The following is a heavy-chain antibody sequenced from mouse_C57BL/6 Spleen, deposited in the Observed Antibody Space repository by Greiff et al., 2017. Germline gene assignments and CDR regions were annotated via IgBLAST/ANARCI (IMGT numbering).Heavy chain of an antibody. J-gene: IGHJ4*01. CDR1: GYTFTTYP. Sequence: QVQLQQSGAELVKPGASVKMSCKASGYTFTTYPIEWMKQNHGQSLEWIGNFHPYNDDTKYNEKFKGKATLTVEKSSSTVYFELSQLTSDDSAVYYCARKGGYGSGYAMDYWGQGTSVTVSS. V-gene: IGHV1-47*01. CDR3: ARKGGYGSGYAMDY. CDR2: FHPYNDDT. D-gene: IGHD1-2*01.